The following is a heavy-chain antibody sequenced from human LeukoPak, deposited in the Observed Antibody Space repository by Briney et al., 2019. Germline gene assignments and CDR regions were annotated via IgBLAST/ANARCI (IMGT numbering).Heavy chain of an antibody. J-gene: IGHJ6*03. Sequence: TSETLSLTCTASGGSIINYNWSWMRQPPGKGLEWIGYIQYGGSTNYSPSFKSRVTMSLDTSKNQLSLKLSSVTAADTAGYFCASLQLGYYDTTSCRRGYYMDVWGKRTAVTVSS. D-gene: IGHD2-2*01. CDR3: ASLQLGYYDTTSCRRGYYMDV. CDR1: GGSIINYN. CDR2: IQYGGST. V-gene: IGHV4-59*08.